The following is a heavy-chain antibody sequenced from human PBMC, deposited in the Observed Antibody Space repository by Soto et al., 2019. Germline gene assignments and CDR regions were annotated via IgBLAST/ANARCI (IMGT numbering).Heavy chain of an antibody. CDR3: AKVAYYGSGSTLGRDY. D-gene: IGHD3-10*01. V-gene: IGHV3-23*01. CDR2: ISGSIGST. J-gene: IGHJ4*02. CDR1: VFSFSSHA. Sequence: WGSLRIACASSVFSFSSHAMNWVRQAPGRGLEWVSTISGSIGSTYYADSVRGRFTMYRDYSKSTLYLQMDSLRAEDTAIYYCAKVAYYGSGSTLGRDYWGQGTLVTVSS.